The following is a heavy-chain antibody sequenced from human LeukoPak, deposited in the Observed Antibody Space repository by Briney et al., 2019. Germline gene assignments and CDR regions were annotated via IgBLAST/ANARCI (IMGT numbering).Heavy chain of an antibody. Sequence: ASVKVSCKASGYTFTSYYMHWVRQAPGQGLEWTGIINPSGGSTSYAQKFQGRVTMTRDTSTSTVYMELSSLRSEDTAVYYCAREAVAGTDFDYWGQGTLVTVSS. CDR1: GYTFTSYY. CDR3: AREAVAGTDFDY. CDR2: INPSGGST. V-gene: IGHV1-46*01. J-gene: IGHJ4*02. D-gene: IGHD6-19*01.